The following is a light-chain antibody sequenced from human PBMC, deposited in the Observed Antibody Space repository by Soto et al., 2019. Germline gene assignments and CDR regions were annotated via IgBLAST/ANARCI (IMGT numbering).Light chain of an antibody. Sequence: EIVLTQSPGTLSLSTGERATLSCRASQSVSSSHLAWYQQKPGQAPRLLIYGASNRATGIPDRFSGSGSGTDFTLTISRLEPEDFAVYFCQQYGSSPLTFGQGTKVEIK. J-gene: IGKJ1*01. CDR2: GAS. CDR3: QQYGSSPLT. CDR1: QSVSSSH. V-gene: IGKV3-20*01.